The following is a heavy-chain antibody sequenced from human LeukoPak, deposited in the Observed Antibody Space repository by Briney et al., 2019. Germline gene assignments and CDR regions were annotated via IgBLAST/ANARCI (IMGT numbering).Heavy chain of an antibody. Sequence: GGSLRLSCAASGFTFSTSWMHWVRQAPGKGLVWVSRINPDGSTVTYADSVKGRFTISRDNAKNTLYLQMNSLRADDTAMYFCTRELGGNNDYWGQGTPATVSS. D-gene: IGHD4-23*01. J-gene: IGHJ4*02. CDR3: TRELGGNNDY. CDR1: GFTFSTSW. CDR2: INPDGSTV. V-gene: IGHV3-74*03.